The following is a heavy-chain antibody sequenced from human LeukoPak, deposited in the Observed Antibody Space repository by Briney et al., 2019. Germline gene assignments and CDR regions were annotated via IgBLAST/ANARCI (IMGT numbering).Heavy chain of an antibody. J-gene: IGHJ4*02. D-gene: IGHD6-13*01. CDR2: INPNSGGT. V-gene: IGHV1-2*02. CDR3: ARGDSSSWYHFDY. CDR1: GYTLTELS. Sequence: ASVKVSCKVSGYTLTELSMHWVRQAPGQGLEWMGWINPNSGGTNYEQKFQGRFTMTRDPSISTAYMELSRLRSDDTAVYYCARGDSSSWYHFDYWGQGSLVTVSS.